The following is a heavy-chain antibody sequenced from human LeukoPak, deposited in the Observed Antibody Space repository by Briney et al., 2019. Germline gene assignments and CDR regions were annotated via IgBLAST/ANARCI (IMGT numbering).Heavy chain of an antibody. D-gene: IGHD3-22*01. J-gene: IGHJ4*02. CDR2: ISYDGSNK. CDR1: GFTFSSYS. Sequence: PGGSLRLSCAASGFTFSSYSMNWVRQAPGKGLEWVAVISYDGSNKYYADSVKGRFTISRDNSKNTLYLQMNSLRAEDTAVYYCAKEPVGGYYDSSGYYDYWGQGTLVTVSS. V-gene: IGHV3-30*18. CDR3: AKEPVGGYYDSSGYYDY.